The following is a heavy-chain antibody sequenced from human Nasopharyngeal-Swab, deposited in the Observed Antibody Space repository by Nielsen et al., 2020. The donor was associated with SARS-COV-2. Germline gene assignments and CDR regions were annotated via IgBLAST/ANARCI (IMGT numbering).Heavy chain of an antibody. Sequence: SETLSLTCAVYGGSFSGYYWSWIRQPPGKGLEWIGEINHSGSTNYNPSLKSRVTISVDTSKNQFSLKLSSVTAADTGVYYCAGFHCSSTSCYLSDHYYVMDVWGQGTTVTVSS. CDR1: GGSFSGYY. D-gene: IGHD2-2*01. CDR3: AGFHCSSTSCYLSDHYYVMDV. V-gene: IGHV4-34*01. J-gene: IGHJ6*02. CDR2: INHSGST.